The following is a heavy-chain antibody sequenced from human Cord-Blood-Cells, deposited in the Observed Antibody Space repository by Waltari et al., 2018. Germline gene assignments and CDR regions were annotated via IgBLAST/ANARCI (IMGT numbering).Heavy chain of an antibody. CDR2: IIPIFGTA. Sequence: QVQLVQSGAEVKKPGSSVKVSCKASGGTFSSYAISWVRQAPGQGLEWMGGIIPIFGTANYAQKCQGRITITADESTSTAYMELSSLRSEDTAVYYCARDGGSGSTSYYYYYGMDVWGQGTTVTVSS. CDR1: GGTFSSYA. CDR3: ARDGGSGSTSYYYYYGMDV. J-gene: IGHJ6*02. D-gene: IGHD3-10*01. V-gene: IGHV1-69*01.